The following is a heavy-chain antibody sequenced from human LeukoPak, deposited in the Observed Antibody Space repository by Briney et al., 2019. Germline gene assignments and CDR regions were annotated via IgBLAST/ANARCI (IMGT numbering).Heavy chain of an antibody. CDR2: INHSGST. CDR1: GGSFSGYY. CDR3: ARENYCTNGVCWAFDP. V-gene: IGHV4-34*01. D-gene: IGHD2-8*01. J-gene: IGHJ5*02. Sequence: SETLSLTCAVYGGSFSGYYWSWIRQPPGKGLEWIGEINHSGSTNYNPSLKSRVTISVDTSKNQFSLKLSSVTAADTAVYYCARENYCTNGVCWAFDPWGQGTLVTVSS.